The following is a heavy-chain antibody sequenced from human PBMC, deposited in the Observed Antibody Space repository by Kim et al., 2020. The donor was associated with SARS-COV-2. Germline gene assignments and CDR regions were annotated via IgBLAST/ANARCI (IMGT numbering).Heavy chain of an antibody. D-gene: IGHD1-1*01. CDR3: AGGNWNPDY. CDR2: K. Sequence: KHDADSGKGRFTISRDKSKNPLYLQMNSLRVEDTAVDYCAGGNWNPDYWGQGTLVTVSS. V-gene: IGHV3-30*01. J-gene: IGHJ4*02.